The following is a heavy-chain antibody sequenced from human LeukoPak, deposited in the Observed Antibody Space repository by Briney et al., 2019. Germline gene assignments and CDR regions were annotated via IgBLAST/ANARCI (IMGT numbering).Heavy chain of an antibody. D-gene: IGHD2-2*01. CDR2: ISAYNGNT. CDR3: ARPADIVVVPAAQNAFDI. V-gene: IGHV1-18*01. Sequence: ASVKVSCKASGYTFTSYGISWVRQAPGQGLEWMGWISAYNGNTNYAQKLQGRVTMTTDTSTSTAYMELRSLRSDDTAVYYCARPADIVVVPAAQNAFDIWGQGTMVTVSS. CDR1: GYTFTSYG. J-gene: IGHJ3*02.